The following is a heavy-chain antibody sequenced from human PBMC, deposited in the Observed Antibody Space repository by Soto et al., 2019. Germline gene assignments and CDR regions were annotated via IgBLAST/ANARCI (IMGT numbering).Heavy chain of an antibody. D-gene: IGHD6-6*01. Sequence: SVKVSCKASGGTFSSYAISWVRQAPGQGLEWMGGIIPIFGTANYAQKFQGRVTITADKSTSTAYMELSSLRSEDMAVYYCASPEYSSSSNFDYWGQGTLVTVSS. CDR2: IIPIFGTA. V-gene: IGHV1-69*06. CDR1: GGTFSSYA. J-gene: IGHJ4*02. CDR3: ASPEYSSSSNFDY.